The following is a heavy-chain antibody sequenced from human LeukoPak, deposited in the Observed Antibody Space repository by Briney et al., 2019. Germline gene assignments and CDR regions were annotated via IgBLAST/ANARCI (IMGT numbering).Heavy chain of an antibody. Sequence: GASVKVPCKASGYTFTGYYMHWVRQAPGQGLEWMGWINPNSGGTNYAQKFQGRVTMTRDTSISTAYMELSRLRSDDTAVYYCARRDYDILTGYYDDYWGQGTLVTVSS. D-gene: IGHD3-9*01. J-gene: IGHJ4*02. CDR3: ARRDYDILTGYYDDY. V-gene: IGHV1-2*02. CDR1: GYTFTGYY. CDR2: INPNSGGT.